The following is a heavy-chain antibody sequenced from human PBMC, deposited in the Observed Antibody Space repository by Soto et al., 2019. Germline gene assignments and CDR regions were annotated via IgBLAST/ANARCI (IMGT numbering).Heavy chain of an antibody. Sequence: EVQLVESGGGLVQPGGSLRLSCAASGFTFSSYSMNWVRQAPGKGLEWVSYISSSSSTIYYAASVKGRFTISRDNAKNSLYLQMHRLRAEDTAVCYCARDSPRIDYWGQGTLVTVSS. V-gene: IGHV3-48*01. J-gene: IGHJ4*02. CDR2: ISSSSSTI. CDR3: ARDSPRIDY. CDR1: GFTFSSYS.